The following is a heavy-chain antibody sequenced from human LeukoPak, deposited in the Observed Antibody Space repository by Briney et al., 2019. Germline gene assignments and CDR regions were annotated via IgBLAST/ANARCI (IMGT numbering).Heavy chain of an antibody. V-gene: IGHV3-7*01. D-gene: IGHD4-17*01. CDR3: ARDGADYGFDY. Sequence: GGSLTLSCAASGFTISSYWMSWVSQAPGQGLEWVVIIKQDRSEKYYEDSVKGRFTISRDNAKNSLYLQMNSLRAEDTAVYYCARDGADYGFDYWGQRTLVTVSS. CDR2: IKQDRSEK. CDR1: GFTISSYW. J-gene: IGHJ4*02.